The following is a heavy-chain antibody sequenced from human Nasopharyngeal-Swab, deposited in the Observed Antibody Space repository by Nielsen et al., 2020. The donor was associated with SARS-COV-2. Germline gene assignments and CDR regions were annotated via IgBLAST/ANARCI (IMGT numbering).Heavy chain of an antibody. CDR1: GFTFNNYA. Sequence: GGSLRLSCAASGFTFNNYAMSWVRQAPGKGLEWVSIISGSGDTTYYADSVKGRFTISRDNAKNSLYLQMNSLRAEDTAMYYCARDGLDYDFWSAYFMDVWGQGTTVTVSS. CDR2: ISGSGDTT. D-gene: IGHD3-3*01. V-gene: IGHV3-23*01. J-gene: IGHJ6*02. CDR3: ARDGLDYDFWSAYFMDV.